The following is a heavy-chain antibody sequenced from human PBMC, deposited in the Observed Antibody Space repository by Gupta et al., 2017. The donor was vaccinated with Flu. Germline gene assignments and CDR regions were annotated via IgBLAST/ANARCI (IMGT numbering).Heavy chain of an antibody. CDR3: AREVAYCANGVCYTAYFDY. V-gene: IGHV4-31*03. D-gene: IGHD2-8*01. CDR1: GGSISSGDYY. J-gene: IGHJ4*02. Sequence: QVQLQESGPGLVKPSQTLSLTCTVSGGSISSGDYYWSWIRPYPGKGLEWIGYIYYTGSTYYNPSLESRVSISVDMSKTQFSLRLTSVTAADTAVYYCAREVAYCANGVCYTAYFDYWGQGTLVTVSS. CDR2: IYYTGST.